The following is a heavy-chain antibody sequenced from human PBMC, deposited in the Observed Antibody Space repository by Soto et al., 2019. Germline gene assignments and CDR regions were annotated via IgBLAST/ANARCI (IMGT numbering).Heavy chain of an antibody. D-gene: IGHD3-22*01. CDR1: GFTISSYA. J-gene: IGHJ4*02. Sequence: PGGSLRLSCAASGFTISSYAMHWVRQAPGKGLEWVAVISYDGSNKYYADSVKGRFTISRDNSKNTLYLRMNSLRAEDTAVYYCARDQGPKDYYDSSGYSPPLDYWGQGTLVTGSS. V-gene: IGHV3-30-3*01. CDR2: ISYDGSNK. CDR3: ARDQGPKDYYDSSGYSPPLDY.